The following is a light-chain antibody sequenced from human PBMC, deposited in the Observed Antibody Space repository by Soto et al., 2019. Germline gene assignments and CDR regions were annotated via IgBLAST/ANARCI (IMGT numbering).Light chain of an antibody. CDR1: QDIINY. V-gene: IGKV1-5*03. Sequence: DIQMTQSPSSLSASVGDRVTITFQASQDIINYLNWYQQKPGKAPKLLIYRASTLESGVPSRFSGSGSGTEFTLTISSLQPDDFATYYCQQYESYWTFGQGTKVDI. CDR3: QQYESYWT. J-gene: IGKJ1*01. CDR2: RAS.